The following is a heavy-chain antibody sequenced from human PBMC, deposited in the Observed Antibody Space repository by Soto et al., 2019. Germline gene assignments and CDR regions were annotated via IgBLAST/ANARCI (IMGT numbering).Heavy chain of an antibody. CDR2: ISGSGGST. CDR3: AKTPLRQGITIFGVAWESTYYFDY. V-gene: IGHV3-23*01. CDR1: GFTFSSYA. J-gene: IGHJ4*02. D-gene: IGHD3-3*01. Sequence: GGSLRLSCAASGFTFSSYAMSWVRQAPGKGLEWVSAISGSGGSTYYADSVKGRFTISRDNSKNTLYLQMNSLRAEDTAVYYCAKTPLRQGITIFGVAWESTYYFDYWGQGTLVTVSS.